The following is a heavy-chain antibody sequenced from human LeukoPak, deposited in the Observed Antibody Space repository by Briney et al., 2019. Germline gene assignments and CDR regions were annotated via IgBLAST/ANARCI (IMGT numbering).Heavy chain of an antibody. CDR3: TTYYNWNHLGYYYMDV. D-gene: IGHD1-20*01. J-gene: IGHJ6*03. CDR1: GFTFSNAW. Sequence: PGGSLRLSCAASGFTFSNAWMSWVRQAPGKGLEWVGRIKSKTDGGTTDYAAPVKGRFTISRDDSKNTLYLQMNSLKTEDTAVYYCTTYYNWNHLGYYYMDVWGKGTTVTVSS. V-gene: IGHV3-15*01. CDR2: IKSKTDGGTT.